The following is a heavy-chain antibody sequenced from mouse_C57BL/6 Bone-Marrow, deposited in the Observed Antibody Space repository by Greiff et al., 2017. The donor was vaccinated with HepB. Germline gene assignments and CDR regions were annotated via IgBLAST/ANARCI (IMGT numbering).Heavy chain of an antibody. CDR2: ISYDGSN. V-gene: IGHV3-6*01. D-gene: IGHD2-5*01. CDR3: ASRGVYYSNYAWYFDV. J-gene: IGHJ1*03. CDR1: GYSITSGYY. Sequence: EVKLMESGPGLVKPSQSLSLTCSVTGYSITSGYYWNWIRQFPGNKLEWMGYISYDGSNNYNPSLKNRISITRDTSKNQFFLKLNSVTTEDTATYYCASRGVYYSNYAWYFDVWGTGTTVTVSS.